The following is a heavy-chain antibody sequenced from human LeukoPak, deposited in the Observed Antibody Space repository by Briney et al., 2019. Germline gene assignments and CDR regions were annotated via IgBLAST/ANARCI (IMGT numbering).Heavy chain of an antibody. V-gene: IGHV1-2*02. CDR1: GFTFTDYY. CDR3: ARGYCSGGSCSALGYYYYGMDV. D-gene: IGHD2-15*01. J-gene: IGHJ6*02. CDR2: INPNSGGT. Sequence: ASVKVSCKSSGFTFTDYYIHWVRQAPGQGLEWMGWINPNSGGTNYAQKFQGRVTMTRDTSISTAYMELSRLRSDDTAVYYCARGYCSGGSCSALGYYYYGMDVWGQGTTVTVSS.